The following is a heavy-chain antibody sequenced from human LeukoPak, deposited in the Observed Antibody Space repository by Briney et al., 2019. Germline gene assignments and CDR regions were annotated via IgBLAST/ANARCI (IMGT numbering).Heavy chain of an antibody. CDR3: ARGGYCSGGSCYGLRGWFDP. Sequence: SETLSLTCAVYGGSFSGYYWSWIRQPSGKGLEWIGEINHSGSTNYNPSLKSRVTISVDTSKNQFSLKLSSVTAADTAVYYCARGGYCSGGSCYGLRGWFDPWGQGTLVTVSS. V-gene: IGHV4-34*01. CDR1: GGSFSGYY. CDR2: INHSGST. D-gene: IGHD2-15*01. J-gene: IGHJ5*02.